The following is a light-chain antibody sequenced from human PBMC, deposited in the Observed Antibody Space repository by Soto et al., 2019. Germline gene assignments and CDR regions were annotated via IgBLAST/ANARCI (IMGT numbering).Light chain of an antibody. V-gene: IGLV1-40*01. CDR3: QSYDSRLSAVV. CDR2: GNR. CDR1: RSNIGAAYD. Sequence: SVLTQPPSVSGAPGQRVTLSCTGSRSNIGAAYDVNWYQQRPGSAPKLLIYGNRNRPSGVPDRFSGSRSGTSASLAITGLQVDDEADYYCQSYDSRLSAVVFGGGTKLTVL. J-gene: IGLJ2*01.